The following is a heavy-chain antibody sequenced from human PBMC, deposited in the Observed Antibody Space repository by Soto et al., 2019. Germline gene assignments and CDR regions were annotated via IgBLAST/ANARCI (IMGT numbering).Heavy chain of an antibody. D-gene: IGHD4-17*01. J-gene: IGHJ4*02. Sequence: PSLTCTVSGGSISSYYWSWIRQPPGKGLEWIGYIYYSGSTNYNPSLKSRVTISVDTSKNQFSLKLSSVTAADTAVYYCARVQPGYGDYVDYWGQGTLVTVSS. CDR1: GGSISSYY. V-gene: IGHV4-59*01. CDR3: ARVQPGYGDYVDY. CDR2: IYYSGST.